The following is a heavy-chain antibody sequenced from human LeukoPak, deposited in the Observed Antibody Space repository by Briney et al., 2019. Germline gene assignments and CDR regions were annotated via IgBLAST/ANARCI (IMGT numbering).Heavy chain of an antibody. J-gene: IGHJ3*02. CDR1: GFTFSSYS. D-gene: IGHD2/OR15-2a*01. CDR3: ALYFARDAFDI. CDR2: ISSSSSYI. V-gene: IGHV3-21*01. Sequence: GGSLRLSCAASGFTFSSYSMNWVRQAPGKGLEWVSSISSSSSYIYYADSVKGRFTISRDNAQISLYLQMNSLRADDTAVYYCALYFARDAFDIWGQGTLVTVSS.